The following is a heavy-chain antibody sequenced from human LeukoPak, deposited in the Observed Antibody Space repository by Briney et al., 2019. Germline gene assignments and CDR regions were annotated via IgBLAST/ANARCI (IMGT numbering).Heavy chain of an antibody. J-gene: IGHJ4*02. V-gene: IGHV3-30*04. Sequence: GGSLRLSCAASGFTFSSYAMHWVRQAPGKGLEWVAVISYDGSNKYYADSVKGQFTISRDNSKNTLYLQMNSLRAEDTAVYYCARDAPITGTTDYFDYWGQGTLVTVSS. CDR1: GFTFSSYA. CDR2: ISYDGSNK. D-gene: IGHD1-20*01. CDR3: ARDAPITGTTDYFDY.